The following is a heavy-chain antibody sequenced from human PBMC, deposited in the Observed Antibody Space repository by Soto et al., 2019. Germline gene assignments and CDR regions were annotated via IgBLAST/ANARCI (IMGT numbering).Heavy chain of an antibody. CDR2: IYYSGTT. CDR1: GDSITSNSYF. V-gene: IGHV4-39*07. CDR3: ARASPVVTDV. D-gene: IGHD5-18*01. J-gene: IGHJ6*02. Sequence: SETLSLTCTVSGDSITSNSYFWAWIRQPPGKGLEWIGSIYYSGTTYYNPSLKSRVTISVDRPKNQFSLKLSSVTAADTAVYYCARASPVVTDVWGQGTTVTVSS.